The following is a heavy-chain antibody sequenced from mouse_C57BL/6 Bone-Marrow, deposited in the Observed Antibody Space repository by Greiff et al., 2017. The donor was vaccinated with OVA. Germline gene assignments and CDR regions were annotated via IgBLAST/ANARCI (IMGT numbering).Heavy chain of an antibody. J-gene: IGHJ2*01. CDR1: GFTFSSYT. D-gene: IGHD2-4*01. CDR2: ISGGGGNT. V-gene: IGHV5-9*01. CDR3: ASQGYDYPLRFVSY. Sequence: EVMLVESGGGLVKPGGSLKLSCAASGFTFSSYTMSWVRQTPEKRLEWVATISGGGGNTYYPDSVKGRFTISRDNAKNTLYLQMSSLRSEDTALYYCASQGYDYPLRFVSYWGQGTTLTVSS.